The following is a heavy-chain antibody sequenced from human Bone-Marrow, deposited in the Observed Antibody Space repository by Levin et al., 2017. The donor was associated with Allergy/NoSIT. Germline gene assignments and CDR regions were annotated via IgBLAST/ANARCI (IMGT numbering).Heavy chain of an antibody. CDR1: GFSLRPSGEA. D-gene: IGHD2/OR15-2a*01. J-gene: IGHJ4*02. V-gene: IGHV2-5*02. CDR2: IYWDDDK. Sequence: SGPTLVKPTQTLTLTCTFSGFSLRPSGEAVGWIRQPPGKALEWLSLIYWDDDKRYSPSLKTRLTITKDTSKNQVVLTMTNMDPVDTATYYCAHFVSDFDYWGQGTLVTVAS. CDR3: AHFVSDFDY.